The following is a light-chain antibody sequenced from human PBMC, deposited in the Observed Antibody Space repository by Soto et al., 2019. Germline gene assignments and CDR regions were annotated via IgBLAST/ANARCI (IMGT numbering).Light chain of an antibody. CDR1: SSDVGGYNY. Sequence: QSALTQPRSVSGSPGQSVTISCTGTSSDVGGYNYVSWYQQHPGKAPKVMIYDVSERPSGVPDRFSGSKSGNTASLTSSGLQAEDEADYYCCSSASSPRYVLGTGTKVTVL. CDR3: CSSASSPRYV. V-gene: IGLV2-11*01. CDR2: DVS. J-gene: IGLJ1*01.